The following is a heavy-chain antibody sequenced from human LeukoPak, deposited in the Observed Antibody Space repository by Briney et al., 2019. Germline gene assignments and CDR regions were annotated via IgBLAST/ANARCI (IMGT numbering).Heavy chain of an antibody. CDR2: IYTSGST. Sequence: SETLSLTCTVSGGSISSYYWSWLRQPAGKGLEWIGRIYTSGSTNYNPSLKSRVTMSVDTSKNQFSLKLSSVTAADTAVYYCARDSYDILTGYYPFDYWGQGTLVTVSS. D-gene: IGHD3-9*01. J-gene: IGHJ4*02. CDR3: ARDSYDILTGYYPFDY. CDR1: GGSISSYY. V-gene: IGHV4-4*07.